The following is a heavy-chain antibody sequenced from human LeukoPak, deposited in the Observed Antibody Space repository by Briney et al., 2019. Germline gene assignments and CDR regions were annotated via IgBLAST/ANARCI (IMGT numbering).Heavy chain of an antibody. CDR2: FDPEDGET. CDR3: ATSTMVLHDAFDI. Sequence: WASVKVSCKVSGYTLTELSMHWVRQAPGKGLEWMGGFDPEDGETIYAQKFQGRVTMTEDTSTDTAYMELSSLRSEDTAVYYCATSTMVLHDAFDIWGQGTMVTVSS. J-gene: IGHJ3*02. V-gene: IGHV1-24*01. CDR1: GYTLTELS. D-gene: IGHD3-10*01.